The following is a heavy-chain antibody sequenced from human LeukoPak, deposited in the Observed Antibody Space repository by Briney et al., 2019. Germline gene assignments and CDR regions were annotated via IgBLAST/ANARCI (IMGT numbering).Heavy chain of an antibody. Sequence: GGSLRLSCAASGFTFSSYAMSWVRQAPRKGLEWVSVISGSGDMTYYADSVKGRFTISRDNSKNTLYLQINSLRAEDTAVYYCAKLWLRFLDYFDYWGQGTLVTVSS. CDR3: AKLWLRFLDYFDY. J-gene: IGHJ4*02. CDR1: GFTFSSYA. CDR2: ISGSGDMT. V-gene: IGHV3-23*01. D-gene: IGHD5-12*01.